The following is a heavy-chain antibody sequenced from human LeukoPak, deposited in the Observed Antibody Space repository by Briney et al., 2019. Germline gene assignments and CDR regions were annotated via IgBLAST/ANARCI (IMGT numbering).Heavy chain of an antibody. CDR1: GFTFSSYE. Sequence: GGSLRLSCAASGFTFSSYEMNWVRQAPGKGLEWVSYISSSGSTIYYADSVKGRFAISRDNAKNSLYLQMNSLRAEDTAVYYCAMVRGVTLDYWGQGTLVTVSS. D-gene: IGHD3-10*01. V-gene: IGHV3-48*03. J-gene: IGHJ4*02. CDR3: AMVRGVTLDY. CDR2: ISSSGSTI.